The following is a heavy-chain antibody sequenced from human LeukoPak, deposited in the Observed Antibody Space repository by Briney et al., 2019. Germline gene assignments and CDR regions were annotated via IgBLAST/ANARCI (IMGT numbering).Heavy chain of an antibody. V-gene: IGHV1-69*05. CDR2: IIPIFGTA. CDR1: GYTFNTYT. CDR3: ARDGKGSITIFGGYYYYMDV. D-gene: IGHD3-3*01. Sequence: SVKVSCKASGYTFNTYTISWVRQAPGQGLEWMGGIIPIFGTANYAQKFQGRVTITTDESTSTAYMELSSLRSEDTAVYYCARDGKGSITIFGGYYYYMDVWGKGTTVTVSS. J-gene: IGHJ6*03.